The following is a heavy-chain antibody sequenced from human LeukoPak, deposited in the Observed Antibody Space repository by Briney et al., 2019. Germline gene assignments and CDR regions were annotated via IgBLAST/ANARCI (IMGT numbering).Heavy chain of an antibody. CDR2: IYYSGST. Sequence: SETLSLTSTVSGGSISSYYWSWTRQPPGKGLEWIGYIYYSGSTNYNPSLKSRVTISVDTSKNQFSLKLSSVTAADTAVYYCARRMYGSGSYDYWGQGTLVTVSS. CDR1: GGSISSYY. CDR3: ARRMYGSGSYDY. J-gene: IGHJ4*02. V-gene: IGHV4-59*01. D-gene: IGHD3-10*01.